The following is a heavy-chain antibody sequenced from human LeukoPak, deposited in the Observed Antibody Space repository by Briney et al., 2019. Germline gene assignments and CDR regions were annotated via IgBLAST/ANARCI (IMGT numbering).Heavy chain of an antibody. CDR3: ASEGDGATEIYFDY. V-gene: IGHV4-39*01. Sequence: SETLSLTCTVSGGSISSSSYYWGWIRQPPGKGLEWIGSIYYSGSTYYNPSLKSRVTISVNTSKNQFSLKLSSVTAADTAVYYCASEGDGATEIYFDYWGQGTLVTVSS. CDR2: IYYSGST. CDR1: GGSISSSSYY. J-gene: IGHJ4*02. D-gene: IGHD5-12*01.